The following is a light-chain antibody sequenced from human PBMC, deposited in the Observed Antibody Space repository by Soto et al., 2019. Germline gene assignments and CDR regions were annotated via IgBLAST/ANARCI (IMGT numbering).Light chain of an antibody. Sequence: TQSPSTLSASVGDRLTLTCRAGRDTNYWLAWYQQKPGQAPRLLIYDTSYRAAGIPDRFSGSGSATDFTLTISSLEPEDFAVYYCQQRSNWITFGQGTRLEIK. J-gene: IGKJ5*01. CDR2: DTS. V-gene: IGKV3-11*01. CDR1: RDTNYW. CDR3: QQRSNWIT.